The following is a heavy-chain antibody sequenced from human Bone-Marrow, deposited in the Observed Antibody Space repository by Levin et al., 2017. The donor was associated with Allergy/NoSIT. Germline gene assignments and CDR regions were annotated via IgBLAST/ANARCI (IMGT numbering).Heavy chain of an antibody. V-gene: IGHV4-59*01. CDR1: GGSISSYY. CDR3: ARSKSDAFDI. J-gene: IGHJ3*02. CDR2: IYYSGST. Sequence: SQTLSLTCTVSGGSISSYYWSWIRQPPGKGLEWIGYIYYSGSTNYNPSLKSRVTISVDTSKNQFSLKLSSVTAADTAVYYCARSKSDAFDIWGQGTMVTVSS. D-gene: IGHD6-6*01.